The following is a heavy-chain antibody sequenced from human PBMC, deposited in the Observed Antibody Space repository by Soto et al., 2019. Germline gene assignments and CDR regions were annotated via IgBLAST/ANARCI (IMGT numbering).Heavy chain of an antibody. D-gene: IGHD6-13*01. V-gene: IGHV4-39*01. CDR1: GGSISSSSFH. CDR3: ARRERAAGIDWWFDP. Sequence: SETLSLTCTVSGGSISSSSFHWGWIRQPPGKGPEWIGSIYYSGSTYYSPSLKSRVTISVDTSKNQFSLKLSSVTAADTAVYYCARRERAAGIDWWFDPWGQGTLVT. CDR2: IYYSGST. J-gene: IGHJ5*02.